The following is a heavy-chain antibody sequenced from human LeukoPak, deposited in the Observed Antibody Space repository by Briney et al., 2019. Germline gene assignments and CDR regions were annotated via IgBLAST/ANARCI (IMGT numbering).Heavy chain of an antibody. CDR3: ANGYGSGSVWDYYYYYGMDV. J-gene: IGHJ6*02. Sequence: GGSLRLSCAASGFTFSSYWMSWVRQAPGKGLEWVANIKQDGSEKYYVDSVKGRFTISRDNAKNSLYLQMNSLRAEDTAVYYCANGYGSGSVWDYYYYYGMDVWGQGTTVTVSS. D-gene: IGHD3-10*01. CDR2: IKQDGSEK. CDR1: GFTFSSYW. V-gene: IGHV3-7*01.